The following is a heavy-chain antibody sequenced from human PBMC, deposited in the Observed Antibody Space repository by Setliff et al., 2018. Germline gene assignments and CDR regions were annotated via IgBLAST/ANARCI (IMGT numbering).Heavy chain of an antibody. J-gene: IGHJ4*02. Sequence: RGESLKISCKGSGYSFTSYWIGWVRQKPGKGLEWVGIMFPANSDTRYSPSFEGQVTMSADNSINTAYLQWNSLKASDTAIYYCARRVSVTGKEFDSWGQGTLVTVSS. CDR3: ARRVSVTGKEFDS. CDR2: MFPANSDT. CDR1: GYSFTSYW. V-gene: IGHV5-51*01. D-gene: IGHD6-19*01.